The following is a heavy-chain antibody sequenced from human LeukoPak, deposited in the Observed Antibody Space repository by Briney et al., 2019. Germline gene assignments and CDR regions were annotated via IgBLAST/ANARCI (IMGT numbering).Heavy chain of an antibody. CDR3: ARQSRDGSKTRGYYFDY. D-gene: IGHD3-10*01. CDR2: IYPADSHT. Sequence: GESLKISCQVSGYIFTHYWIGWVRLMPGKGLESMGIIYPADSHTTYSPPFQGQVSISADKSISTVYLQWSSLKPSDTAFYYCARQSRDGSKTRGYYFDYWGQGTLVTVSS. CDR1: GYIFTHYW. J-gene: IGHJ4*02. V-gene: IGHV5-51*01.